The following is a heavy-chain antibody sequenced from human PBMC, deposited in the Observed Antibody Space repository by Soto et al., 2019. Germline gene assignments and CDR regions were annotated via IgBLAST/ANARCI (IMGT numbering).Heavy chain of an antibody. V-gene: IGHV3-30*18. CDR3: AKDASGGNSGPYYYYGMDV. CDR1: GFTFSSYG. D-gene: IGHD2-21*02. CDR2: ISYDGSNK. Sequence: GGSLRLSCAASGFTFSSYGMHWVRQAPGKGLEWVAVISYDGSNKYYADSVKGRFTISRDNSKNTLYLQMNSLRAEDTAVYYCAKDASGGNSGPYYYYGMDVWGQGTTVTVSS. J-gene: IGHJ6*02.